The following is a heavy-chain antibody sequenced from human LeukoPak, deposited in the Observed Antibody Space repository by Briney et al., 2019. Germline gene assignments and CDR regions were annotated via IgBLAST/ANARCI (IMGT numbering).Heavy chain of an antibody. CDR3: ARSSTADSSGYYPFDY. CDR1: GGSMSGSY. Sequence: SETLSLTCTVSGGSMSGSYWSWIRQPPGKGLEWIGYIYYSGSTNYNPSLKSRVTISVDTSKNQFSLKLSSVTAADTAVYYCARSSTADSSGYYPFDYWGQGTLVTVSS. D-gene: IGHD3-22*01. CDR2: IYYSGST. V-gene: IGHV4-59*01. J-gene: IGHJ4*02.